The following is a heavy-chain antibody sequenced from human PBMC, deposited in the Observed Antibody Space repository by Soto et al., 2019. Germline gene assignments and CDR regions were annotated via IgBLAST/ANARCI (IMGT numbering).Heavy chain of an antibody. V-gene: IGHV4-4*07. Sequence: SETLSLTCTVSGGSINTFYWSWVRQPAGKGLEWIGRIFSSGSTSFNPSLESRVAMSVETSKNHFSLNLSSVTAADMAVYYCAREGSYSAYNFAHGIQLWSFDFWGQGALVTVS. CDR3: AREGSYSAYNFAHGIQLWSFDF. CDR2: IFSSGST. CDR1: GGSINTFY. J-gene: IGHJ4*02. D-gene: IGHD5-12*01.